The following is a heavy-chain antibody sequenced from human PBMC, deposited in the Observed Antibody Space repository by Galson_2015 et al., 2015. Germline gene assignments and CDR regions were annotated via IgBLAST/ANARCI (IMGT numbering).Heavy chain of an antibody. CDR1: GFTFSSYG. V-gene: IGHV3-33*01. J-gene: IGHJ4*02. CDR2: IWYDGSNK. D-gene: IGHD3-10*01. Sequence: SLRLSCAASGFTFSSYGMHWVRQAPGKGLEWVAVIWYDGSNKYYADSVKGRFTISRDNSKNTLYLQMNSLRAEDTAVYYCARGPGMVRGVIIDYWGQGTLVTVSS. CDR3: ARGPGMVRGVIIDY.